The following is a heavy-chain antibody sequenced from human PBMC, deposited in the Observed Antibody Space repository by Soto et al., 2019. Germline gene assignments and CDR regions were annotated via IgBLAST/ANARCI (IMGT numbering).Heavy chain of an antibody. CDR3: ASRGQWLGTFDY. J-gene: IGHJ4*02. D-gene: IGHD6-19*01. V-gene: IGHV4-39*01. CDR1: GGSISSSSYY. Sequence: QLQLQESGPGLVKPSETLSLTCTVSGGSISSSSYYWGWIRQPPGKGLEWIGSIYYSGSTYYNPSLKSRVTMSVDTSKDQFYLKLSSVTAADTAVYYCASRGQWLGTFDYWGQGTLVTVSS. CDR2: IYYSGST.